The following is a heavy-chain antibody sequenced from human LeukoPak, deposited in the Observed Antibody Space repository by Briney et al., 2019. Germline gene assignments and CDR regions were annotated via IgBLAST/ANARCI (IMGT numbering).Heavy chain of an antibody. V-gene: IGHV4-34*01. J-gene: IGHJ4*02. CDR1: GGSFSGYY. CDR3: AREGDCSGGSCYTWIDY. CDR2: INHSGST. D-gene: IGHD2-15*01. Sequence: SETLSLTCTVYGGSFSGYYWSWIRQPPGKGLEWIGEINHSGSTNYNPSLKSRVTISVDTSQNQFFLLLTSVTAADTAVYYCAREGDCSGGSCYTWIDYWGQGTLVTVSS.